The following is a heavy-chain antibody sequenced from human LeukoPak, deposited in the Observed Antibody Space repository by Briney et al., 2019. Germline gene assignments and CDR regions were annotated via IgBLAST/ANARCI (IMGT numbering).Heavy chain of an antibody. V-gene: IGHV5-51*01. D-gene: IGHD6-13*01. CDR2: IYPGDSDT. Sequence: GESLKISCKGSGYSFTTYWIGWVRQMPGKGLEWMGVIYPGDSDTRYSPSFQGQVTISADKSITTAYLQWSSLKASDTAMYYCATKSISWSNFDCWGQGTLVTVSS. CDR3: ATKSISWSNFDC. CDR1: GYSFTTYW. J-gene: IGHJ4*02.